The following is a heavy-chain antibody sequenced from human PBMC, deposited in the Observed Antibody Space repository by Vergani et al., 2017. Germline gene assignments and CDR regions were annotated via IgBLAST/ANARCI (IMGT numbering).Heavy chain of an antibody. J-gene: IGHJ4*02. CDR3: ARDGSYYYDSSGYYPFDY. V-gene: IGHV3-21*01. D-gene: IGHD3-22*01. CDR1: GFTFSSYS. Sequence: EVQLVESGGGLVKPGGSLRLSCAASGFTFSSYSMNWVRQAPGKGLDWVSSISSSSSYIYYADSVKGRFTISRDNAKNSLYLQMNSLRAEDTAVYYCARDGSYYYDSSGYYPFDYWGQGTLVTVSS. CDR2: ISSSSSYI.